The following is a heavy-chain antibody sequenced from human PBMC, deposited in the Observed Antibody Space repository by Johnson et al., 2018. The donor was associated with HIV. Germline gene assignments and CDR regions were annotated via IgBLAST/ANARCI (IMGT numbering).Heavy chain of an antibody. V-gene: IGHV3-9*01. D-gene: IGHD3-22*01. CDR3: ARDGCDDSSGYYWGAFDI. CDR2: ISWNSGSI. CDR1: GFTFDDYA. J-gene: IGHJ3*02. Sequence: VQLVESGGGLVQPGRSLRLSCAASGFTFDDYAMHWVRQAPGKGLEWVSGISWNSGSIGYADSVKGRFTISRDNAKKSMYLQMNSLRAEDTAVYYCARDGCDDSSGYYWGAFDIWGQGTMVTVSS.